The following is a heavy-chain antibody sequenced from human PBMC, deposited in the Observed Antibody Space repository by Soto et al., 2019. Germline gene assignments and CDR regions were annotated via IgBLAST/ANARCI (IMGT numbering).Heavy chain of an antibody. V-gene: IGHV4-30-2*01. CDR3: ARVPGP. Sequence: SVTLSVTWAVSGGSISSGGYSWSWIRQPPGKGLEWIGYIYHSGSTYYNPSLKSRVTISVDRSKNQFSLKLSSVTAADTAVYYCARVPGPWGQGTLVTVSS. CDR2: IYHSGST. CDR1: GGSISSGGYS. D-gene: IGHD7-27*01. J-gene: IGHJ5*02.